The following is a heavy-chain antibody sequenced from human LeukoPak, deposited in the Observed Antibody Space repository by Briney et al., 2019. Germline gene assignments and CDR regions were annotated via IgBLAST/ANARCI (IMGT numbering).Heavy chain of an antibody. CDR2: IIPILGTE. V-gene: IGHV1-69*01. J-gene: IGHJ3*02. D-gene: IGHD2-21*01. CDR3: AREGYCGGDCFGAFGI. CDR1: GGTFSSYG. Sequence: ASVKVSCKASGGTFSSYGISWVRQAPGQGLEWMGGIIPILGTENYAQKFQGRVTITADESTSTAYMELSSLRSKDTAVYYCAREGYCGGDCFGAFGIWGQGTMVTVSS.